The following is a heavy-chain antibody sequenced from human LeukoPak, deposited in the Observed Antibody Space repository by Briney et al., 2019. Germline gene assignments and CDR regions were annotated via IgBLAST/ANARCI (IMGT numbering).Heavy chain of an antibody. D-gene: IGHD3-3*01. CDR3: ARDLPDYDFWSGYRVNWFDP. CDR2: ISSSGSTI. CDR1: GFTFSDYY. V-gene: IGHV3-11*01. J-gene: IGHJ5*02. Sequence: GGSLRLSCAASGFTFSDYYMSWIRQAPGKGLEWVSYISSSGSTIYYADSVKGRFTISMDNAKNSLYLQMNSLRAEDTAVYYCARDLPDYDFWSGYRVNWFDPWGQGTLVTVSS.